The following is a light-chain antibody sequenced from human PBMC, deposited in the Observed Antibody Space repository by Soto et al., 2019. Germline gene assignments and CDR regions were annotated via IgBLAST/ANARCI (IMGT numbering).Light chain of an antibody. CDR2: DAS. CDR1: QSVSSSY. Sequence: VLTQSPGTLSLSPGERATLSCRASQSVSSSYLAWYQQKPGQAPRLLIYDASNRATGIPARFSGSGSGTDFTLTISSLEPEDFAVYYCQQRSNWPPITFGQGTRLEIK. J-gene: IGKJ5*01. V-gene: IGKV3-11*01. CDR3: QQRSNWPPIT.